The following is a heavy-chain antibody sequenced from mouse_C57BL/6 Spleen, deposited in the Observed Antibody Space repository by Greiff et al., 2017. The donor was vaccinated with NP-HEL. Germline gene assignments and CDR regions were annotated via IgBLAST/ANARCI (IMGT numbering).Heavy chain of an antibody. Sequence: DVKLQESGGGLVQPKGSLKLSCAASGFSFNTYAMNWVRQAPGKGLEWVARIRSKSNNYATYYADSVKDRFTISRDDSESMLYLQMNNLKTEDTAMYYCVRQGYYGSDWYFDVWGTGTTVTVSS. CDR2: IRSKSNNYAT. CDR3: VRQGYYGSDWYFDV. CDR1: GFSFNTYA. D-gene: IGHD1-1*01. V-gene: IGHV10-1*01. J-gene: IGHJ1*03.